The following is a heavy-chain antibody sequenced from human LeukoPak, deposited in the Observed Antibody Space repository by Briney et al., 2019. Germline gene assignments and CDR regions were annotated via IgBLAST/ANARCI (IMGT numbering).Heavy chain of an antibody. Sequence: PSETLSLTCAVYGGSFSGYYWSWLRQPPGKGLEWIGEINHSGSTNYNPSLKSRVTISVDTSKNQFSLKLSSVTAANTAVYYCARVLVRGVITMYNWFDPWGQGTLVTVSS. CDR3: ARVLVRGVITMYNWFDP. CDR1: GGSFSGYY. J-gene: IGHJ5*02. D-gene: IGHD3-10*01. V-gene: IGHV4-34*01. CDR2: INHSGST.